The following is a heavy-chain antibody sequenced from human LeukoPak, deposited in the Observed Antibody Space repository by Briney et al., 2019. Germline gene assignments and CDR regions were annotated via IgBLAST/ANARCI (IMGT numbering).Heavy chain of an antibody. CDR1: GFTFSSYA. Sequence: GGSLRLSCAASGFTFSSYAMSWVRQAPGKGLEWVSAISGNGDSTNSADSVKGRFTISRDNSRNTLYLQMNSLRADDTAVYYCAKDQGGGRSITIVGDTRGDFDCWGQGTLVAVSS. V-gene: IGHV3-23*01. CDR3: AKDQGGGRSITIVGDTRGDFDC. D-gene: IGHD1-26*01. CDR2: ISGNGDST. J-gene: IGHJ4*02.